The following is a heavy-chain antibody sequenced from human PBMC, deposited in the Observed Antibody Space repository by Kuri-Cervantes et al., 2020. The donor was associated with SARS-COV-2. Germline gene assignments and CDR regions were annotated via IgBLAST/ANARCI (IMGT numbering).Heavy chain of an antibody. D-gene: IGHD1-26*01. Sequence: GGSLRLSGEASGFAFGDYYMSWIRQAPGKGLEWVSYVSHSGTIIYQADSVKGRFTISRDNAKNSLYLQMNSLRGEDTAVYYCVRDGTAGGSYNWFDPWGQGTLVTVSS. CDR1: GFAFGDYY. J-gene: IGHJ5*02. CDR2: VSHSGTII. V-gene: IGHV3-11*01. CDR3: VRDGTAGGSYNWFDP.